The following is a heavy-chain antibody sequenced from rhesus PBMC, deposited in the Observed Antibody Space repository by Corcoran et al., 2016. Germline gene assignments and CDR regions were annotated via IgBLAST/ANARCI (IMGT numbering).Heavy chain of an antibody. Sequence: QVQLQESGPGLVKPSETLSLTCAVSGYSISSGYSWNWSRQTLGQGLEWIWYITYSGSTSYNPSLKSRVTISRDTSKNQFSLKLSSLTAADTAVYYCARDTLYKNYARRFDVWGPGVLVTVSS. D-gene: IGHD4-23*01. CDR2: ITYSGST. V-gene: IGHV4-122*02. CDR1: GYSISSGYS. J-gene: IGHJ5-1*01. CDR3: ARDTLYKNYARRFDV.